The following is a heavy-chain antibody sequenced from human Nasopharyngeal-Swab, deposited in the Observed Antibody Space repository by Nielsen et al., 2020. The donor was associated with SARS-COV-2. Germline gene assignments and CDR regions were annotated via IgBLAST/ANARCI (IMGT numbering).Heavy chain of an antibody. Sequence: GSLRLSCNVSGVSISSHYWSWIRQPPGKGLEWIGQIYYSGSTNYNPSLKSRVTISIDTSESQFSLSLTSVTAADTAVYYCAERGGGHWGQGILVTVSS. CDR1: GVSISSHY. V-gene: IGHV4-59*11. CDR2: IYYSGST. J-gene: IGHJ4*02. D-gene: IGHD3-16*01. CDR3: AERGGGH.